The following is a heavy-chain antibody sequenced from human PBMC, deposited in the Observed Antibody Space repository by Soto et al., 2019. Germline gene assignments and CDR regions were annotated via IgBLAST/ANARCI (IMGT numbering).Heavy chain of an antibody. J-gene: IGHJ3*02. Sequence: SETLSLTCTVSGDSVSSGAYYWTWIRQRPGKGLEWIGYIYYSGSTYYSPSLKSRLSISLDTSKNQFSLRLSSVTAADTAMYYCARARLRAVYAFDIWGQGTMVTVSS. D-gene: IGHD5-12*01. CDR2: IYYSGST. V-gene: IGHV4-31*03. CDR1: GDSVSSGAYY. CDR3: ARARLRAVYAFDI.